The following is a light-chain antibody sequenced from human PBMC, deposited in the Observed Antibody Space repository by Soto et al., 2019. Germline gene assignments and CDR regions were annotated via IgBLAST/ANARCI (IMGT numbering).Light chain of an antibody. CDR3: QQYKNWPIT. J-gene: IGKJ5*01. CDR2: GAS. CDR1: QSVSSN. V-gene: IGKV3-15*01. Sequence: DIVMTQSPATLSVSPGERATLSCRASQSVSSNLAWYQQKPGQAPRLLIYGASTRATGIPARFSGSGSGTEFTLTISSLQSEDFAVYYCQQYKNWPITFGQGTRLENK.